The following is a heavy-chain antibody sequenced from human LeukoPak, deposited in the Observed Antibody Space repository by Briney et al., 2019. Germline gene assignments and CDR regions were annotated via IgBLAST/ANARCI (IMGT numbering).Heavy chain of an antibody. Sequence: PSQTLSLTCTVSGVSISSGGYFWSWIRRHPGKGLEWIGYIYYSGSTYYNPSLKSRVTISVDTSKNQFSLKLSSVTAADTAVYYCAREFIAEAGAFDYWGQGTLVTVSS. V-gene: IGHV4-31*03. CDR2: IYYSGST. D-gene: IGHD6-13*01. CDR1: GVSISSGGYF. CDR3: AREFIAEAGAFDY. J-gene: IGHJ4*02.